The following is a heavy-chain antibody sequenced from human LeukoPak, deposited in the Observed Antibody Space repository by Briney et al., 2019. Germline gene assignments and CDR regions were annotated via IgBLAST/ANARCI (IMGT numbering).Heavy chain of an antibody. CDR1: GFNPRHYW. Sequence: GGSLRLSCETSGFNPRHYWMSWVRQAPGKGLEWVANVKADGGETNYVDSVKGRFTISRDNSKNTLYLQMNSLRAEDTAVYYCARSTSSWYTRDWGQGTLVTVSS. CDR2: VKADGGET. D-gene: IGHD6-13*01. J-gene: IGHJ4*02. CDR3: ARSTSSWYTRD. V-gene: IGHV3-7*01.